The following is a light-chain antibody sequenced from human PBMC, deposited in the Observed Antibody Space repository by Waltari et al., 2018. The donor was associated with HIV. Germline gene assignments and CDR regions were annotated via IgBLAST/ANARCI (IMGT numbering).Light chain of an antibody. CDR3: QRYNNWRGEELT. V-gene: IGKV3-15*01. CDR1: QSVSSN. CDR2: GAS. Sequence: EIVMTQSPATLSVSPGERATLSCRASQSVSSNLAWYQQKPGQAPRLLIFGASTRAPGIPARFSGTGSGTEFTLTISSLQSEDFAVYYCQRYNNWRGEELTFGGGTKVEIK. J-gene: IGKJ4*01.